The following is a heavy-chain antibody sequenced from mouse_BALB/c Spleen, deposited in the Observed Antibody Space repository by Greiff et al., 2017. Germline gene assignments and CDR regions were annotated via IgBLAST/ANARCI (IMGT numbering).Heavy chain of an antibody. CDR3: ARGHRRYYFDC. D-gene: IGHD2-14*01. Sequence: QVQLQQSGAELAKPGASVKMSCKASGYTFTRYWMHWVKQRPGQGLEWIGYINPSTGYTEYNQKFKDKATLTADKSSSTAYMQLSSLTSEDSAVYYCARGHRRYYFDCWGEGTTLTVSS. CDR1: GYTFTRYW. V-gene: IGHV1-7*01. J-gene: IGHJ2*01. CDR2: INPSTGYT.